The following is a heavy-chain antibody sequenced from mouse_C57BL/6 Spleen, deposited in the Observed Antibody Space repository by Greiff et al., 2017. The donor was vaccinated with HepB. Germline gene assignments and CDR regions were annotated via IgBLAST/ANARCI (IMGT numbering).Heavy chain of an antibody. Sequence: EVQLQQSGPELVKPGASVKISCKASGYTFTDYYMNWVKQSHGKSLEWIGDINPNNGGTSYNQKFKGKATLTVDKSSSTAYMKLRSLTSEDSAVYYCARGSSGYVIAYWGQGTLVTVSA. J-gene: IGHJ3*01. D-gene: IGHD3-2*02. V-gene: IGHV1-26*01. CDR1: GYTFTDYY. CDR3: ARGSSGYVIAY. CDR2: INPNNGGT.